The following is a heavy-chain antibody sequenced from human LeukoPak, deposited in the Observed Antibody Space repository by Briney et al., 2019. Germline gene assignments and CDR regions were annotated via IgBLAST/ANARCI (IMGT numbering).Heavy chain of an antibody. Sequence: GASVKVSCKASGGTSSSYAISWVRQAPGQGLEWMGRIIPILGIANYAQKFQGRVTITADKSTSTAYMELSSLRSEDTAVYYCARWHDILTGYYDYWGQGTLVTVSS. J-gene: IGHJ4*02. CDR1: GGTSSSYA. CDR2: IIPILGIA. D-gene: IGHD3-9*01. CDR3: ARWHDILTGYYDY. V-gene: IGHV1-69*04.